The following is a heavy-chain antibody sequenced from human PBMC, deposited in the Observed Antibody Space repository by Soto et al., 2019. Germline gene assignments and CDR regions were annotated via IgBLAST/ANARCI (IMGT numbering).Heavy chain of an antibody. Sequence: GGSLRLSCAASVFTFSDAWMNWVRQAPGKGLEWVGRIKTKTDGGTIDYAAPVKGRFTISRDDSKNTLYLQMNSLKIEDTAVYYCTTVLHYYDSSGYSPHDYWGQGTLVTVSS. D-gene: IGHD3-22*01. CDR3: TTVLHYYDSSGYSPHDY. J-gene: IGHJ4*02. CDR2: IKTKTDGGTI. CDR1: VFTFSDAW. V-gene: IGHV3-15*07.